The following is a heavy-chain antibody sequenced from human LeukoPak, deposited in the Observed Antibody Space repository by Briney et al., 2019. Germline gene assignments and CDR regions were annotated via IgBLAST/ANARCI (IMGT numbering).Heavy chain of an antibody. D-gene: IGHD3-10*01. Sequence: GGSLRLSCAASGFTFRSYSMNWVRQAPGKGLEWVAYINGGGRTIFYGDSVKGRFTISRDTANNTLYLQMNSLRVEDTAVYYCARDNVYGSGTEYWGQGTLVTVSS. CDR1: GFTFRSYS. CDR2: INGGGRTI. V-gene: IGHV3-48*01. CDR3: ARDNVYGSGTEY. J-gene: IGHJ4*02.